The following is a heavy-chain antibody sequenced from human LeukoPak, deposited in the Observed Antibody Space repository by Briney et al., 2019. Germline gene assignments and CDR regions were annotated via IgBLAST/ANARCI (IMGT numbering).Heavy chain of an antibody. CDR2: IYYSGST. CDR1: GGSFSGYY. V-gene: IGHV4-59*01. D-gene: IGHD4-17*01. J-gene: IGHJ4*02. Sequence: SETLSLTCAVYGGSFSGYYWSWIRQPPGKGLEWIGYIYYSGSTNYNPSLKSRVTISVDTSKNQFSLKLSSVTAADTALYYCARGYGDYPTQDAIDYWGQGTLVTVSS. CDR3: ARGYGDYPTQDAIDY.